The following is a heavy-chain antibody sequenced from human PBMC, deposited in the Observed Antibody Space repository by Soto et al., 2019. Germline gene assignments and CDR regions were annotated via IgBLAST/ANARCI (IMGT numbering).Heavy chain of an antibody. CDR1: GYTFTSYG. CDR3: ARGSGDYSPYYYYGMDV. Sequence: GASVTVSCTASGYTFTSYGISWVRQDHGQGLEWMGIINPNGGSTSYAQKFQGRVTMTRDTSTSTVYMELSSLRSEDTAVYYCARGSGDYSPYYYYGMDVWGQGTTVTVSS. J-gene: IGHJ6*02. D-gene: IGHD4-17*01. V-gene: IGHV1-46*01. CDR2: INPNGGST.